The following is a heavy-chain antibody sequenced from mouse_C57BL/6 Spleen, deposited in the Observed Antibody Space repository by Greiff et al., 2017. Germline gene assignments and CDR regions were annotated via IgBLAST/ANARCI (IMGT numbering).Heavy chain of an antibody. J-gene: IGHJ4*01. CDR2: IDPNSGGT. V-gene: IGHV1-72*01. CDR1: GYTFTSYW. D-gene: IGHD4-1*01. Sequence: QVQLQQPGAELVKPGASVKLSCKASGYTFTSYWMHWVKQRPGRGLEWIGRIDPNSGGTKYNEKFKSKATLTVDKPSSTAYMHLSSLTSEDAAVYCCARWRTGPYYAMDYWGQGTSVTVSS. CDR3: ARWRTGPYYAMDY.